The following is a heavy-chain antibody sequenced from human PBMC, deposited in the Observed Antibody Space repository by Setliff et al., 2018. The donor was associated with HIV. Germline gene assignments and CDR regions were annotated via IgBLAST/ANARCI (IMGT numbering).Heavy chain of an antibody. J-gene: IGHJ4*02. D-gene: IGHD1-1*01. CDR1: GGSISSYY. Sequence: SETLSLTCTVSGGSISSYYWSWIRQPPGKGLEWIGYIYTSGSTNYNPSLKSRVTISLDTSKTHFYLNLTSVTDADTAVYFCAREGRGDPAVATTRIDYWGQGKLVTVPQ. CDR3: AREGRGDPAVATTRIDY. CDR2: IYTSGST. V-gene: IGHV4-4*08.